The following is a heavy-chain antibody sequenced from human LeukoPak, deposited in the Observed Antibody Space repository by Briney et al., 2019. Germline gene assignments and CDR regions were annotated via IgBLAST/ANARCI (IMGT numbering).Heavy chain of an antibody. D-gene: IGHD5-18*01. V-gene: IGHV1-46*01. CDR1: GYTFTSYY. CDR2: INPSGGST. J-gene: IGHJ4*02. CDR3: ARGELYSYGYLC. Sequence: GASVKVSCKASGYTFTSYYMHWVRQAPGQGLEWMGIINPSGGSTSYAQKLQGRVTMTTDTSTSTAYMELRSLRSDDTAVYYCARGELYSYGYLCWGQGTLVTVSS.